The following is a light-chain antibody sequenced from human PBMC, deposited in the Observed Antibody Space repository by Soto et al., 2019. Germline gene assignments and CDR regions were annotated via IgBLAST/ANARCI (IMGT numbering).Light chain of an antibody. CDR2: EVS. Sequence: QSVLTQPPSASGSPGQSVTISCTGTRSDVGGYNYVSWFQHHPGKAPRLMIYEVSKRPSGVPARFSGSKSGNTASLTVSGLQAEDEAIYYCSSYVTSNVVVFGGGTKVTVL. V-gene: IGLV2-8*01. J-gene: IGLJ2*01. CDR1: RSDVGGYNY. CDR3: SSYVTSNVVV.